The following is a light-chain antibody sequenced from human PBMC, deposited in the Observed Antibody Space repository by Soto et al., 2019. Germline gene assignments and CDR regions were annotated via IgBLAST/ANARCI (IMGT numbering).Light chain of an antibody. V-gene: IGKV3-20*01. CDR3: QQFSSYPLT. CDR2: DAS. CDR1: QTVRNNY. Sequence: EFVLTQSNGTLSLSHGERATLSCRASQTVRNNYLAWYQQKPGQAPRLLIYDASSRATGIPDRFSGGGSGTDFTLTISRLEPEDFAVYYCQQFSSYPLTFGGGTKVDIK. J-gene: IGKJ4*01.